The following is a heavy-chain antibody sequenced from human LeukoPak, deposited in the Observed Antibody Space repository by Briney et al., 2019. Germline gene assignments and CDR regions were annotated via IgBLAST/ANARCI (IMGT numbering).Heavy chain of an antibody. CDR1: GGTFSSYA. D-gene: IGHD6-13*01. Sequence: SVKVSCKASGGTFSSYAISWVRQAPGQGLEWMGGIIPIFGTANYAQKFQGRVTITTDESTSTAYMELSSLRSEDTAAYYCARGVAAAGKGGWFDPWGQGTLVTVSS. CDR3: ARGVAAAGKGGWFDP. V-gene: IGHV1-69*05. J-gene: IGHJ5*02. CDR2: IIPIFGTA.